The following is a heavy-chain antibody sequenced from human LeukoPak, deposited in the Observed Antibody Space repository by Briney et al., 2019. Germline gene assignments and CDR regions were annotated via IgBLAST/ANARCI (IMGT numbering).Heavy chain of an antibody. CDR2: IYYSGST. J-gene: IGHJ5*02. V-gene: IGHV4-39*07. D-gene: IGHD6-19*01. CDR3: ASVRGYSSGWYASGFDP. CDR1: GGSITSTSYY. Sequence: SETLSLTCTVSGGSITSTSYYWGWIRQPPGKGPEWIGSIYYSGSTNYNPSLKSRVTISLDTSKNQFSLKLTSVTAADTAVYYCASVRGYSSGWYASGFDPWGQGTLVTVSS.